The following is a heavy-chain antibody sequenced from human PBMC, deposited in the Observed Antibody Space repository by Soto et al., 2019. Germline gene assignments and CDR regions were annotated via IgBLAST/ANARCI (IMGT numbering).Heavy chain of an antibody. V-gene: IGHV3-30-3*01. CDR2: ISYDGSNK. J-gene: IGHJ4*02. D-gene: IGHD2-15*01. Sequence: QVQLVESGGGVVQPGRSLRLSCAASGFTFSSYAMHWVRQAPGKGLEWVAVISYDGSNKYYADSVKGRFTISRDNSKNTLFLQMNSLRAEDTAVYYCARDSRQYSFDYWGQGTLVTVFS. CDR1: GFTFSSYA. CDR3: ARDSRQYSFDY.